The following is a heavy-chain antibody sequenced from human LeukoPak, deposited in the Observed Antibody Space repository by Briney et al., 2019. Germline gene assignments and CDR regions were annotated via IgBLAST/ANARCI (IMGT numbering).Heavy chain of an antibody. J-gene: IGHJ5*02. D-gene: IGHD1-7*01. CDR1: GYTFTCYY. V-gene: IGHV1-2*02. CDR2: INPNSGGT. CDR3: ARDRVELAGINWFDP. Sequence: ASVKVSCKASGYTFTCYYMHWVRQAPGQGLEWMGWINPNSGGTNYAQKFQGRVTMTRDTSISTAYMELSRLRSDDTAVYYCARDRVELAGINWFDPWGQGTLVTVSS.